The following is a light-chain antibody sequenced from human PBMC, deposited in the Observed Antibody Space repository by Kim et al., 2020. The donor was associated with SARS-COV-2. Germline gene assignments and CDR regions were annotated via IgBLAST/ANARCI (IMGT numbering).Light chain of an antibody. V-gene: IGKV3-20*01. Sequence: EIVLTQSPGTLSLSPGEIATLSCSASQSVSSTYLAWYQQKPGQAPRLLIYGASSRATGISDRFSGSGSGTDFTLTISRLEPEDFAVYYCQQYGSSSIIFGQGTRLEIK. CDR3: QQYGSSSII. CDR2: GAS. J-gene: IGKJ5*01. CDR1: QSVSSTY.